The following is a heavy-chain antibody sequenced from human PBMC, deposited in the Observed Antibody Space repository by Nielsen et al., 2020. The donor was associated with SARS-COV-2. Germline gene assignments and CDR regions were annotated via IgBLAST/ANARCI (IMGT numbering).Heavy chain of an antibody. D-gene: IGHD2-2*02. Sequence: WIRQPPGKGLEWIGYIYYNGGTNYNPSLKSRVTISVDTSKNQFSLKLSSVTAADTAVYYCARRPRRYCSSTSCYTVSHYFDYWGQGTLVTVSS. CDR3: ARRPRRYCSSTSCYTVSHYFDY. CDR2: IYYNGGT. V-gene: IGHV4-59*12. J-gene: IGHJ4*02.